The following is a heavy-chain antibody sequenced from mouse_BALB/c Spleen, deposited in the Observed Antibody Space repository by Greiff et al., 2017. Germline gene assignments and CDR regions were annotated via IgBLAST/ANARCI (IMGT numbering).Heavy chain of an antibody. V-gene: IGHV5-17*02. J-gene: IGHJ4*01. Sequence: VESGGGLVQPGGSRKLSCAASGFTFSSFGMHWVRQAPEKGLEWVAYISSGSSTIYYADTVKGRFTISRDNPKNTLFLQMTSLRSEDTAMYYCARFDFSRYYAMDYWGQGTSVTVSS. CDR1: GFTFSSFG. CDR2: ISSGSSTI. D-gene: IGHD2-4*01. CDR3: ARFDFSRYYAMDY.